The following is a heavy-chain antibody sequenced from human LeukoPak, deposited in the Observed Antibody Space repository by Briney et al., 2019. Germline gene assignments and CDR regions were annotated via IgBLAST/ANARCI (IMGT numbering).Heavy chain of an antibody. CDR1: GFTVSSNY. V-gene: IGHV3-66*02. Sequence: PGGSLRLSCAASGFTVSSNYMSLVRQAPGKGLEWVSVIYSGGSTYYADSVKGRFTISRDNSKNTLYLQMNSLRAEDTAVYYCARRAYCGGDCYSGYFDYWGQGTLVTVSS. J-gene: IGHJ4*02. D-gene: IGHD2-21*01. CDR3: ARRAYCGGDCYSGYFDY. CDR2: IYSGGST.